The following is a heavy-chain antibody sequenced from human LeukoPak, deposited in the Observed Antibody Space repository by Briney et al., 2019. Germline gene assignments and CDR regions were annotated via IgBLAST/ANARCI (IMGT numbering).Heavy chain of an antibody. CDR2: ISWNSGSI. V-gene: IGHV3-9*01. J-gene: IGHJ4*02. Sequence: PGGSLRLSCAASGFTFDDYAMHWVRQAPGKGLEWVSGISWNSGSIGYADSVKGRFTISRDNARNSLYLQMNTLRAEDTAVYYCARGHWQVEVWGQGALVTVSS. CDR1: GFTFDDYA. D-gene: IGHD1-1*01. CDR3: ARGHWQVEV.